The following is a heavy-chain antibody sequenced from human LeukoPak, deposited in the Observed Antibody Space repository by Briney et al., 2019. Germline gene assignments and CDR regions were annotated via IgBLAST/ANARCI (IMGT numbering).Heavy chain of an antibody. CDR3: AKESGYSSGWPDY. J-gene: IGHJ4*02. D-gene: IGHD6-19*01. Sequence: PGGSLRLSCAASGFTFSSYGMHWVRQAPGKGLEWVAVISYDGSNKYYADSVKGRFTISRDNSKNTLYLQMNSLRAEDTAVYYSAKESGYSSGWPDYWGQGTLVTVSS. CDR2: ISYDGSNK. CDR1: GFTFSSYG. V-gene: IGHV3-30*18.